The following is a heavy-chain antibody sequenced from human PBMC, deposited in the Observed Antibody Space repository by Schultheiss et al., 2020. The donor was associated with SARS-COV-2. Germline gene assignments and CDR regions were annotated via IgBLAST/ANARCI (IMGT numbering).Heavy chain of an antibody. CDR1: GGSISSYY. J-gene: IGHJ4*02. V-gene: IGHV4-34*01. CDR2: INHSGST. Sequence: SETLSLTCTVSGGSISSYYWGWIRQPPGKGLEWIGEINHSGSTNYNPSLKSRVTISVDTSKNQFSLKLSSVTAADTAVYYCARVGAGLVVVTAPFDYWGQGTLVTVSS. CDR3: ARVGAGLVVVTAPFDY. D-gene: IGHD2-21*02.